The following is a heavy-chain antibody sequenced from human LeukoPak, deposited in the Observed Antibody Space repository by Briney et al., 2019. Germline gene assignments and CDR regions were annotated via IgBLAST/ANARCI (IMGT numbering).Heavy chain of an antibody. CDR2: IYPGDSDT. CDR1: GYSFTSYW. Sequence: GESLKISSKGSGYSFTSYWICWVRQIHGKGLGWMGIIYPGDSDTRYNPPFQAHLTTSAEKSISTASLQWSSLKASDTAMYYCARHSVLGGDPPFGYFQQWGQGTLVTVSS. CDR3: ARHSVLGGDPPFGYFQQ. V-gene: IGHV5-51*01. J-gene: IGHJ1*01. D-gene: IGHD1-26*01.